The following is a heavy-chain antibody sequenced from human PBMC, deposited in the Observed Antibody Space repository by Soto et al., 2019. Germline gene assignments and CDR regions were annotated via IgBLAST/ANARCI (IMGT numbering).Heavy chain of an antibody. V-gene: IGHV3-9*01. D-gene: IGHD4-17*01. CDR3: AKDKSTGEYSYYRYMDV. J-gene: IGHJ6*03. CDR2: ISWNSGNL. Sequence: EVQLVESGGGLVQPDRSLRLSCAASGFTFDDYAMHWVRQAPGKGLEWVSGISWNSGNLDYVDSVKGRFTISRDNAKNSLYLQMNSLRPEDTALYYCAKDKSTGEYSYYRYMDVWGKGTTVTVSS. CDR1: GFTFDDYA.